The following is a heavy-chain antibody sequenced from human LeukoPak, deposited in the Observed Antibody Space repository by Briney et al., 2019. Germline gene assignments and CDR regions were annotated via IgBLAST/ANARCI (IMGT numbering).Heavy chain of an antibody. V-gene: IGHV6-1*01. CDR2: TYYRSKWYN. CDR3: AGGQGWFDP. J-gene: IGHJ5*02. Sequence: SQTLSLTYAISGDSVSSKSGAWSWIRQSPSRGLEWLGRTYYRSKWYNDYAVSVKSRITINPDTSKNQFSLQLNSVTPEDTAVYYCAGGQGWFDPWGQGTLVTVSS. CDR1: GDSVSSKSGA.